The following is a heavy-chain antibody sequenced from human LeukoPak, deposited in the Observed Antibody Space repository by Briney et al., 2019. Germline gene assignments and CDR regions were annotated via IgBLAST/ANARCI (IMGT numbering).Heavy chain of an antibody. CDR3: ARAYSSSWSKRYYFDY. D-gene: IGHD6-13*01. Sequence: SETLSLTCTVSGGSISSYYWSWIRQPPGKGLEWIGYIYYSGSTNYNPSLKSRVTISVDTSKNQFSLKLSSVTAADTAVYYCARAYSSSWSKRYYFDYWGQGTLVTVSS. CDR1: GGSISSYY. V-gene: IGHV4-59*01. CDR2: IYYSGST. J-gene: IGHJ4*02.